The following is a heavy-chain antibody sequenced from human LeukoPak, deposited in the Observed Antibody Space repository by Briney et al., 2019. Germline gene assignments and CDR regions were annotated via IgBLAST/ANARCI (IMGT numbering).Heavy chain of an antibody. J-gene: IGHJ4*02. Sequence: SETLSLTCTVSGGSISSSSYYWGWIRQPPGKGLEWIGSIYYSGSTYYNPSLKSRVTISVDTSKNQFSLKLSSVTAADTAVYYCARDVSGGGHDYWGQGTLVTVSS. CDR2: IYYSGST. D-gene: IGHD3-16*01. CDR1: GGSISSSSYY. CDR3: ARDVSGGGHDY. V-gene: IGHV4-39*07.